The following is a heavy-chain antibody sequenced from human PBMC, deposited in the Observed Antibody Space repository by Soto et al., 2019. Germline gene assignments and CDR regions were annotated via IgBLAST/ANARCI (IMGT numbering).Heavy chain of an antibody. CDR1: GYTLTGDY. D-gene: IGHD2-2*01. J-gene: IGHJ3*02. CDR2: INPNSGGT. V-gene: IGHV1-2*02. CDR3: ARGTGAFDI. Sequence: ASVKVSCKACGYTLTGDYMDCVRQAPGQGLEWMGWINPNSGGTNYAQKFQGRVTMTRDTSISTAYMELSRLRSDDTAVYYCARGTGAFDIWGQGTMVTVSS.